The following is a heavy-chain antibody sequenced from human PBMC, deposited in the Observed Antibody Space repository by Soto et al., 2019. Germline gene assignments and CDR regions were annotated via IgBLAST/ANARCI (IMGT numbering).Heavy chain of an antibody. CDR2: IYYSGST. D-gene: IGHD3-22*01. CDR1: GGSISSGDYY. Sequence: QVQLQESGPGLVKPSQTLSLTCTVSGGSISSGDYYWSWIRQPPGKGLEWIGYIYYSGSTYYNPSLKIRVTISVDTSKNQFSLKLSSVTAADTAVYYCARDPAPRYYYDSSGYYGYWGQGTLVTVSS. J-gene: IGHJ4*02. V-gene: IGHV4-30-4*01. CDR3: ARDPAPRYYYDSSGYYGY.